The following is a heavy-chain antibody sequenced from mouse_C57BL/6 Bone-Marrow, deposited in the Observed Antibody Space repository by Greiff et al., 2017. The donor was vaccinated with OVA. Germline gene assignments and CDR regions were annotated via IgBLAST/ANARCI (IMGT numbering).Heavy chain of an antibody. Sequence: QVQLQQSGAELARPGASVKLSCKASGYTFTSSGISWVKQSTGQGLEWIGEIYPRSGNTYYNEKFKGKATLTADKSSSTAYMELRSLTSEDSAVYFCARRIYYYGSSSYYFDYWGQGTTLTVSS. CDR3: ARRIYYYGSSSYYFDY. CDR1: GYTFTSSG. CDR2: IYPRSGNT. V-gene: IGHV1-81*01. J-gene: IGHJ2*01. D-gene: IGHD1-1*01.